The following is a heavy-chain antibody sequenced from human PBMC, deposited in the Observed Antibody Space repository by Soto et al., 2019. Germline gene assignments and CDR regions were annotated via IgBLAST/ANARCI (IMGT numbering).Heavy chain of an antibody. V-gene: IGHV1-46*01. CDR2: INPSGGST. CDR1: GYTFTSYY. Sequence: ASVKVSCKASGYTFTSYYMHWVRQAPGQGLEWMGVINPSGGSTSYAQNFRGRVTMTRDTSTSTVYMELSSLRSEDAAVYYCARDLGGGNYGMDVSGQGTTVTVYS. CDR3: ARDLGGGNYGMDV. J-gene: IGHJ6*02. D-gene: IGHD1-26*01.